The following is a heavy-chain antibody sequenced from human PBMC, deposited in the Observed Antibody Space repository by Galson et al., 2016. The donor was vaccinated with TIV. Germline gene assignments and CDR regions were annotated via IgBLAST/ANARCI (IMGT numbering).Heavy chain of an antibody. CDR2: ISFDGNNQ. Sequence: LEWVTLISFDGNNQYYADSVKGRFTSSRDDSKNTMYLHMNSLRTEDTAVYYCAKVGARGYGDYSYYLEYWGQGTLVTVSS. V-gene: IGHV3-30*18. CDR3: AKVGARGYGDYSYYLEY. J-gene: IGHJ4*02. D-gene: IGHD4-17*01.